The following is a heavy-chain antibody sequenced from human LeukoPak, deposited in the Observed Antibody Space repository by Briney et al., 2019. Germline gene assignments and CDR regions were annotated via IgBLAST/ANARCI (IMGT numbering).Heavy chain of an antibody. CDR2: IYSGGTT. V-gene: IGHV3-53*04. J-gene: IGHJ4*02. CDR1: GFTVSTNC. Sequence: GGSLRLSCAASGFTVSTNCMTWVRQAPGKGLEWVSTIYSGGTTYYADSVMGRFTISRHNSRNTMYLQMNSLRAEDTAVYYCARVDTVMAYYFDLWGQGTLVTVSS. D-gene: IGHD5-18*01. CDR3: ARVDTVMAYYFDL.